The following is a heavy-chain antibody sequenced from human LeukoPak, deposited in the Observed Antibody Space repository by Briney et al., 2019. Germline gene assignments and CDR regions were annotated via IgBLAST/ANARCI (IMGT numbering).Heavy chain of an antibody. Sequence: ASVKVSCKASGYTFTSYYMHWVRQAPGQGLEWMGIINPSGGSTSYAQKFQGRVTMTRDTSTSTAYMELSSLRSEDTAVYYCASLLGYCSSTSCSSGFDYWGQGTLVTVSS. CDR1: GYTFTSYY. CDR2: INPSGGST. D-gene: IGHD2-2*01. J-gene: IGHJ4*02. V-gene: IGHV1-46*01. CDR3: ASLLGYCSSTSCSSGFDY.